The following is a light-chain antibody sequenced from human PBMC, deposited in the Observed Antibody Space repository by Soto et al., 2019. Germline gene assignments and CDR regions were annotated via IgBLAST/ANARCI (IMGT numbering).Light chain of an antibody. CDR3: HQYNSWPRGT. J-gene: IGKJ3*01. CDR1: HNVYIN. CDR2: GAS. V-gene: IGKV3-15*01. Sequence: EIVLTQSPGTLLLSPGERATLSCRASHNVYINSLAWYQQKPGQPPRLLLYGASTRATGIPVRFRGSGSGTEFTLTISSLQSEDSAVYYCHQYNSWPRGTFGPGTKVEIK.